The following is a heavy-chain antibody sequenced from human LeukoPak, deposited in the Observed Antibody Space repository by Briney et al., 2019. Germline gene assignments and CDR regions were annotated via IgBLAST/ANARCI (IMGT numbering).Heavy chain of an antibody. CDR2: ISYDGSNK. J-gene: IGHJ5*02. Sequence: GGSLRLSCAASGFTFSSYGMHWVRQAPGKGLEWVAVISYDGSNKYYADSVKGRFTIPRDNSKNTLYLQMNSLRAEDTAVYYCAKASHGGRYCSSTSCYTWDWFDPWGQGTLVTVSS. CDR1: GFTFSSYG. CDR3: AKASHGGRYCSSTSCYTWDWFDP. D-gene: IGHD2-2*02. V-gene: IGHV3-30*18.